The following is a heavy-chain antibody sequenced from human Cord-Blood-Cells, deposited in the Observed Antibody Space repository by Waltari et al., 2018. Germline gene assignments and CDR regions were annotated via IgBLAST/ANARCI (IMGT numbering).Heavy chain of an antibody. D-gene: IGHD5-18*01. CDR1: GDSISSSSYY. CDR2: IYYSGST. J-gene: IGHJ3*02. V-gene: IGHV4-39*07. CDR3: ARRTAARSGACDI. Sequence: QLQLQESGPGLVKPSETLSLTCTVSGDSISSSSYYWGWIRQPPGKGLEWIGSIYYSGSTYYNPSLKSRVTISVDTSKNQFSLKLSSVTAADTAVYYCARRTAARSGACDIWGQGTMVTVSS.